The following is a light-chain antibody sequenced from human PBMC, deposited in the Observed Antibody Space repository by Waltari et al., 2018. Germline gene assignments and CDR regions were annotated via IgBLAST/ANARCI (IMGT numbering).Light chain of an antibody. CDR2: DAS. Sequence: DFQMTQSPSSLSASVGDRVTITCQASQDISNYLNWYQQKPGKAPKLLIYDASNLETGVPSRFSGSGSGTDFTFTISNLQPEDIATYYCQQYDNLPLTFGPGTKVNIK. CDR3: QQYDNLPLT. V-gene: IGKV1-33*01. CDR1: QDISNY. J-gene: IGKJ3*01.